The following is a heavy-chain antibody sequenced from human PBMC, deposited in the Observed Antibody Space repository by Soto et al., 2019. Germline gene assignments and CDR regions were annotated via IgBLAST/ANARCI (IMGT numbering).Heavy chain of an antibody. Sequence: ASVKVSCKASGGTFSSYAISWVRQAPGQGLEWMGWISAYNGNTNYAQKLQGRVTMTTDTSTSTAYMELRSLRSDDTAVYYCARDTVVPAAMSYYYGMDVWGQGTTVTVSS. CDR1: GGTFSSYA. CDR3: ARDTVVPAAMSYYYGMDV. V-gene: IGHV1-18*01. J-gene: IGHJ6*02. CDR2: ISAYNGNT. D-gene: IGHD2-2*01.